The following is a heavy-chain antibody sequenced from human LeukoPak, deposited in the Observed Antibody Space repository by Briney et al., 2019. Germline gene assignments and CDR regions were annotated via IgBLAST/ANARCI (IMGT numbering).Heavy chain of an antibody. CDR2: IHSDGRST. CDR3: ARDPRGGTLDY. V-gene: IGHV3-74*01. D-gene: IGHD3-10*01. Sequence: GGSLRLSCAASGFTFSSYWTHWVRPAPGNRLVWGSRIHSDGRSTDYADSVQGRFTTSRDNAKNTLNLQMNSVKAEDTAVYYCARDPRGGTLDYWGQGALVTVSS. CDR1: GFTFSSYW. J-gene: IGHJ4*02.